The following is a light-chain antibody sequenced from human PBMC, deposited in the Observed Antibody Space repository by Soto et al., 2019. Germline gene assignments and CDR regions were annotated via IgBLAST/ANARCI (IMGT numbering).Light chain of an antibody. Sequence: QSVLTQPASVSGSPGQSITISCTGTSSDVGSYNLVSWYQQHPGKAPKLMIYEGSKRPSGVSNRFSGSKSGNTASLTISGLQAEDEADYYCSSYSTTNNPHVLFGGGTKLTVL. CDR2: EGS. V-gene: IGLV2-14*02. CDR3: SSYSTTNNPHVL. CDR1: SSDVGSYNL. J-gene: IGLJ2*01.